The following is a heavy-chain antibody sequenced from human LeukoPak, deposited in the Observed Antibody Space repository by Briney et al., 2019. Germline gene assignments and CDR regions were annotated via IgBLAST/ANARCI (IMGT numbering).Heavy chain of an antibody. CDR3: ARHGDSSGYFLGEAY. D-gene: IGHD3-22*01. Sequence: SETLSLTCAVYGGSFSDYYWSWIRQPPGSGLEWIGCIYYSGSTSYNPSLKSRVTISIDTSKNQFSLNLGSVTAADTAVYYCARHGDSSGYFLGEAYWGQGTLVTVSS. CDR1: GGSFSDYY. V-gene: IGHV4-59*08. CDR2: IYYSGST. J-gene: IGHJ4*02.